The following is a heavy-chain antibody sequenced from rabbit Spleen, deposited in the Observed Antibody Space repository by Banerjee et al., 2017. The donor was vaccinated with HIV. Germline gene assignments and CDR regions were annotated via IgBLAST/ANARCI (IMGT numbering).Heavy chain of an antibody. J-gene: IGHJ4*01. CDR3: ARDLVAVIGWNFNL. CDR1: GVSLNDKDV. D-gene: IGHD1-1*01. Sequence: QSLEESGGDLVKPGASLTLTCKASGVSLNDKDVMCWVRQAPGKGLEWIACINIVTGKSVYASWAKGRFTMSRTSSTTVTLQMTSLTAADTATYFCARDLVAVIGWNFNLWGPGTLVTVS. CDR2: INIVTGKS. V-gene: IGHV1S40*01.